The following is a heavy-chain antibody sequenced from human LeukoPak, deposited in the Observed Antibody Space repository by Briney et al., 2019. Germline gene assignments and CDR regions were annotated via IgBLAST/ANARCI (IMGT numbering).Heavy chain of an antibody. Sequence: GGSLRLSCAASGFTFSNYGFHWVRQAPGKGLECVALIWSDGTRDNYADSVKGRFTISRDNSKNTLYLQLSSLRVEDTAVYYYARDLSVGALDFWGQGTLVSVSS. J-gene: IGHJ4*02. CDR1: GFTFSNYG. D-gene: IGHD1-1*01. CDR2: IWSDGTRD. V-gene: IGHV3-33*01. CDR3: ARDLSVGALDF.